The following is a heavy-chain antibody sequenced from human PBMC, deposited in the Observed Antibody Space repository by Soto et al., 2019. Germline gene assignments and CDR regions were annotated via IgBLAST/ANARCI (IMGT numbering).Heavy chain of an antibody. J-gene: IGHJ4*02. Sequence: PGGSLRLSCAASGFTFEDYAMHWVRQAPGKGLERVSGISWNSGSIGYADSVKGRFTISRDNAKNSLYLQMNSLRAEDTALYYCAKDIAGVAAAGTYLDDWGQGTLVTVSS. CDR1: GFTFEDYA. CDR2: ISWNSGSI. D-gene: IGHD6-13*01. CDR3: AKDIAGVAAAGTYLDD. V-gene: IGHV3-9*01.